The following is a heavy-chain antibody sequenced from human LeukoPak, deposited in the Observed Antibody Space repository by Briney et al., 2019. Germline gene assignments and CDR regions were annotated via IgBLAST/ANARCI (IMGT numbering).Heavy chain of an antibody. V-gene: IGHV4-39*01. Sequence: LETLSLTCTVSGGSISSSSYYWGWIRQPPGKGLEWIGSIYYSGSSYYNPSLKSRVTISVDTSKNQFSLHLSSVTAADTAVYYCARLRIAAADSWGHGTLVTVSS. CDR1: GGSISSSSYY. J-gene: IGHJ4*01. CDR2: IYYSGSS. D-gene: IGHD6-13*01. CDR3: ARLRIAAADS.